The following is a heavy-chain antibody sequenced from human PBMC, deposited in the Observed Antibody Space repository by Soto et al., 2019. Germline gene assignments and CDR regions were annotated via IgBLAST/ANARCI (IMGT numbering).Heavy chain of an antibody. V-gene: IGHV4-39*01. CDR3: ARHGGAARTVYYFDY. CDR2: IYYSGST. D-gene: IGHD6-6*01. Sequence: SETLSLTCTVSGGSISSSSYYWGWIRQPPGKGLEWIGSIYYSGSTYYNPSLKSRVTISVDTSKNQFSLKLSSVTAADTAVYYCARHGGAARTVYYFDYWGQGTLVTVSS. CDR1: GGSISSSSYY. J-gene: IGHJ4*02.